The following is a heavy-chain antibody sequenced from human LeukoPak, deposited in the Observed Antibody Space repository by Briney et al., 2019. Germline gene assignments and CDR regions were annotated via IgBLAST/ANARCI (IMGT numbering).Heavy chain of an antibody. D-gene: IGHD1-1*01. CDR1: GGSVSSTTSY. Sequence: SETLSLTCTVSGGSVSSTTSYWGWLRQPPGKGLEWMWSISYNGVTYYTPSLRSRVTISVDTSKNQFSLQLNSVAAADTAVYYCARTTGINRQFDSWGQGNLVAVSS. CDR2: ISYNGVT. V-gene: IGHV4-39*07. J-gene: IGHJ4*02. CDR3: ARTTGINRQFDS.